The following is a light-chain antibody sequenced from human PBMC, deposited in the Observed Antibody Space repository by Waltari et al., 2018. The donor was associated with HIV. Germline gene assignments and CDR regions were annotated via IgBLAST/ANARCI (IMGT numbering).Light chain of an antibody. J-gene: IGLJ2*01. V-gene: IGLV2-23*01. CDR3: CSYAGSSTHVV. Sequence: QSALTQPASVSGSPGQSITISCTGTSSDVGSYNLVSWYQHHPGKAPKFMIYEGSKRPSGVSNRFSGSKSGNTASLTISGLQAEDEADYYCCSYAGSSTHVVFGGGTKLTVL. CDR1: SSDVGSYNL. CDR2: EGS.